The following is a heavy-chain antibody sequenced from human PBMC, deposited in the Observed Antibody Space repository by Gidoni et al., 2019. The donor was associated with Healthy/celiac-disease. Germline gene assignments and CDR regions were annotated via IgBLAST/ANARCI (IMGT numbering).Heavy chain of an antibody. D-gene: IGHD3-10*01. J-gene: IGHJ6*02. CDR1: GYSFTSYC. V-gene: IGHV5-51*01. CDR3: ARHAPPGYYGSGSYRLTYYYYGMDV. Sequence: EVQLVQSGAEVTQPGASLKISCTGSGYSFTSYCIGWVSQMPGKGLEWMGIIYPGDSDTRYSTAVQGQGTISADKAISTAYLQWSSLKTSDTAMYYCARHAPPGYYGSGSYRLTYYYYGMDVWGQGTTVTVSS. CDR2: IYPGDSDT.